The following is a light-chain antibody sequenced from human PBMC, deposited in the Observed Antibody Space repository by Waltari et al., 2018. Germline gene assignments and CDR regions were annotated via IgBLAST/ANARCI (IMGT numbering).Light chain of an antibody. Sequence: EIVLTQSPGTASLSPGDRVTLSCRASQSVGSSSLAWYQQKPGQAPRLFIYRASRRATGIPDRFSGSGSGTDFSLTISRMEPEDFAVYYCQQHGTLPATFGQGTKVEIK. J-gene: IGKJ1*01. CDR2: RAS. CDR3: QQHGTLPAT. V-gene: IGKV3-20*01. CDR1: QSVGSSS.